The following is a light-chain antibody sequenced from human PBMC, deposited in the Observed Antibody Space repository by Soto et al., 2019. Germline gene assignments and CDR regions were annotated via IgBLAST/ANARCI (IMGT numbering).Light chain of an antibody. V-gene: IGKV1-39*01. Sequence: DIQMTQSPSYLSASVGDRVTITCRASQGISTYLNWYQQKPGKAPKLLIYAASSLQSGVPSRFSGSGSGTDFTLTISSLHTEDLATYYCKQSYSTPLTFGGGTRLEIK. CDR2: AAS. CDR3: KQSYSTPLT. J-gene: IGKJ5*01. CDR1: QGISTY.